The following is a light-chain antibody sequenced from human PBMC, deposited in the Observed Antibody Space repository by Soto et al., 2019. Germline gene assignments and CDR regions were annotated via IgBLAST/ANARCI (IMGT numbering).Light chain of an antibody. J-gene: IGLJ1*01. Sequence: QSVLTQPASVSGSPGQSITISCTRSSSHVGSYDFVSWYQQHPGKAPKVLIYEVTKRPSGVSNRFSGSKSGNTASLTISGLQADDEADYHCCADAGSSRYVFGTGTKLTVL. V-gene: IGLV2-23*02. CDR3: CADAGSSRYV. CDR1: SSHVGSYDF. CDR2: EVT.